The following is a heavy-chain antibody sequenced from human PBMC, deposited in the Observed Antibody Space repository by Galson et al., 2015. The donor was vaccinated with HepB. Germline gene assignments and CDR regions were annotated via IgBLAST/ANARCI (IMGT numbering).Heavy chain of an antibody. CDR1: GDSVSSNSAA. Sequence: CAISGDSVSSNSAAWNWIRHSPSRGLEWLGRTYYRYKWYNDYAVSVKSRITINQDTSKNQFSLQLRSVTPDDAAVYYCARGSGSYAMDVWGQRTTVTVSS. CDR3: ARGSGSYAMDV. J-gene: IGHJ6*02. V-gene: IGHV6-1*01. CDR2: TYYRYKWYN. D-gene: IGHD3-10*01.